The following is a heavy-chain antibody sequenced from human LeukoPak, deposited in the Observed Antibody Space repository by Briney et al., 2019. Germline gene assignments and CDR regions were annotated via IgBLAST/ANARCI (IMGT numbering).Heavy chain of an antibody. CDR1: GGSISSSSSNY. CDR2: IYYSGST. Sequence: SETLSLTCTVSGGSISSSSSNYWGWIRQPPGKGLEWIGSIYYSGSTYYNPSLKSRVTISVDTSKNRFSLKLSSVTAADTAVYYCARPRAYSYGYLDYWGQGILVTVCS. J-gene: IGHJ4*02. D-gene: IGHD5-18*01. V-gene: IGHV4-39*01. CDR3: ARPRAYSYGYLDY.